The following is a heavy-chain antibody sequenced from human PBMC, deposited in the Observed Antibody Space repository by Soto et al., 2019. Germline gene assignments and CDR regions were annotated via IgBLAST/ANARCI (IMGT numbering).Heavy chain of an antibody. Sequence: GGSLRLSCAASGFTFSSYAMSWVRQAPGKGLEWVSAISGSGGSTYYADSVKGRFTISRANSKNTLYLQMNSLRAEDTAVYYCAKDSGYCSGGSCYRSGAFDIWGQGTMVTVSS. V-gene: IGHV3-23*01. CDR1: GFTFSSYA. J-gene: IGHJ3*02. CDR3: AKDSGYCSGGSCYRSGAFDI. D-gene: IGHD2-15*01. CDR2: ISGSGGST.